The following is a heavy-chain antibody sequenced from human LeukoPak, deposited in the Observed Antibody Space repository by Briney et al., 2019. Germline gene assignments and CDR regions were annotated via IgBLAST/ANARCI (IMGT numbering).Heavy chain of an antibody. CDR1: GFTFSGSA. J-gene: IGHJ4*02. CDR2: IRSKAHSYAT. CDR3: AREPQNYGDYRFDY. D-gene: IGHD4-17*01. V-gene: IGHV3-73*01. Sequence: GGSLRLSCAASGFTFSGSAMHWVRQASGKGLEWVGRIRSKAHSYATAYAASVKGRFTISRDNAKNSLYLQMNSLRAEDTAVYYCAREPQNYGDYRFDYWGQGTLVTVSS.